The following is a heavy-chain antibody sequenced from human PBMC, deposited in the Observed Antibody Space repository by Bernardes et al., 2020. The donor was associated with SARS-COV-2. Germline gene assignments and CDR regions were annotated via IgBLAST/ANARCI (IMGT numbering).Heavy chain of an antibody. CDR3: ARGSGGGDFWSSNYNVYYGMDA. CDR2: MNPNSGNT. CDR1: GYTFSTYD. Sequence: ASVKVSCKASGYTFSTYDINWVRQAAGQGLEWMGWMNPNSGNTGYAQKFQGRVTMTRNSSITTAYMELTRLTSEDTAVYYCARGSGGGDFWSSNYNVYYGMDAWGQGTTVSVSS. J-gene: IGHJ6*02. V-gene: IGHV1-8*01. D-gene: IGHD3-3*01.